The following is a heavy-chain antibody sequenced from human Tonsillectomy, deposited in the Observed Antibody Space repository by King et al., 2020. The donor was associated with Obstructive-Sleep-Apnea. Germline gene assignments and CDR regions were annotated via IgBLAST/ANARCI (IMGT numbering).Heavy chain of an antibody. CDR3: ARKRGSYSNDY. D-gene: IGHD1-26*01. CDR1: GFTFSSYW. J-gene: IGHJ4*02. CDR2: IKQDGSEK. Sequence: VQLVESGGGLVQPGGSLRLSCAASGFTFSSYWMSWVRQAPGKGLEWVANIKQDGSEKYYVDSVKGRFTTSRDNAKNSLYLQMNSLRAEDTAGYYCARKRGSYSNDYWGQGTLVTVSS. V-gene: IGHV3-7*03.